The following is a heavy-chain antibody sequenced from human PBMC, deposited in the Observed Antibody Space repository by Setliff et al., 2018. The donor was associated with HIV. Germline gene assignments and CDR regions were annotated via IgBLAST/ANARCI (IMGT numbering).Heavy chain of an antibody. Sequence: PSETLSLTCVVSGYSISSSNWWGWIRQPPGKGLEWIGYINHNELTYYNPSLKSRIIMSVDTSKKQLSLKLSSVTAVDTAVYFCARISNGFEPNAFDTWGLGTMVTVS. CDR2: INHNELT. J-gene: IGHJ3*02. CDR3: ARISNGFEPNAFDT. CDR1: GYSISSSNW. V-gene: IGHV4-28*01. D-gene: IGHD3-22*01.